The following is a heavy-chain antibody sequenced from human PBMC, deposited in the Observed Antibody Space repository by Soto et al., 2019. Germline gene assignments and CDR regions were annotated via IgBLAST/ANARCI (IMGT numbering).Heavy chain of an antibody. Sequence: EVQLVESGGGLVKPGGSLRLSCAASGFTFSSYSMNWVRQAPGKGLEWVSSISSSSSYIYYADSVKGRFTISRDNAKNSLDLQMNSLRAEDTAVYYCARDPLPYYDFWSGYYQAYYFDYWGQGTLVTVSS. CDR3: ARDPLPYYDFWSGYYQAYYFDY. J-gene: IGHJ4*02. CDR2: ISSSSSYI. CDR1: GFTFSSYS. D-gene: IGHD3-3*01. V-gene: IGHV3-21*01.